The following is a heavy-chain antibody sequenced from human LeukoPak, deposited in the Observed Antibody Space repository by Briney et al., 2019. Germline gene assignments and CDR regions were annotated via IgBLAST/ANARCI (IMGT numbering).Heavy chain of an antibody. J-gene: IGHJ3*02. CDR1: GGSISSGSYY. V-gene: IGHV4-39*01. Sequence: SETLSLTCTVSGGSISSGSYYWSWIRQPPGKGLEWIGEINHSGSTNYNPSLKSRVTISVDTSKNQFSLKLSSVTAADTAVYYCARHHPFSSSWYRANDAFDIWGQGTMVTVSS. CDR2: INHSGST. CDR3: ARHHPFSSSWYRANDAFDI. D-gene: IGHD6-13*01.